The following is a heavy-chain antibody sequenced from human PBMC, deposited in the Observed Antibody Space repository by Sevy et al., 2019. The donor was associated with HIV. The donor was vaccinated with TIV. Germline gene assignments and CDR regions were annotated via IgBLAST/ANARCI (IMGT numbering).Heavy chain of an antibody. CDR1: GLTFSSYW. Sequence: GGSLRLSCAASGLTFSSYWMTWVRQAPGKGLEWVANINQGGSQEYYVDSVKGRFTISRDNAMNSLYLQINSLRAEDTAVYYCATILPAGVPAEYFQHWGQGTLVTVSS. J-gene: IGHJ1*01. V-gene: IGHV3-7*01. CDR2: INQGGSQE. CDR3: ATILPAGVPAEYFQH. D-gene: IGHD2-2*01.